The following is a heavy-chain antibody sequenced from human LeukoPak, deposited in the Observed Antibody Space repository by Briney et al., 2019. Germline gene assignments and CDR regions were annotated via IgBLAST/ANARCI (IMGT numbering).Heavy chain of an antibody. D-gene: IGHD3-22*01. CDR3: AKEGSNYYDSSGYSQYWYSDL. J-gene: IGHJ2*01. Sequence: PGGSLRLSCAASGFTFSSYAMSWVRQAPGKGLEWVSAISGSGGSTYYADSVKGRFTISRDNSKNTLYLHMNSLRAEDTAVYYCAKEGSNYYDSSGYSQYWYSDLWGRGTLVTVSS. CDR1: GFTFSSYA. V-gene: IGHV3-23*01. CDR2: ISGSGGST.